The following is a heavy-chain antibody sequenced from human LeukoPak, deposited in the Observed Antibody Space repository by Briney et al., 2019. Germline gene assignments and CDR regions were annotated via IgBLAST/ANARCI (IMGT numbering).Heavy chain of an antibody. Sequence: PGGSLRLSCAASGFTFSNYAMRWVRQAPGKGLEWVSAISGSGGSTYYADSVKGRFTISRDNSKNTLYLQMNSLRAEDTAVYYCAKGGPDYGDYVSLDWFDPWGQGTLVTVSS. V-gene: IGHV3-23*01. CDR1: GFTFSNYA. CDR3: AKGGPDYGDYVSLDWFDP. CDR2: ISGSGGST. J-gene: IGHJ5*02. D-gene: IGHD4-17*01.